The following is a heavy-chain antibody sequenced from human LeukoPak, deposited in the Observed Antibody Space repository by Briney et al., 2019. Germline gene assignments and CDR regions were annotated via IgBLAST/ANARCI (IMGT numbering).Heavy chain of an antibody. Sequence: SETLSLTCAVYGGSFSGYYWSWIRQPPGKGLEWIGEINHSGSTNYNPSLKSRVTISVDTSKNQFSLKLSSVTAADTAVYYCASPQRGSYYGFDAFDIWGQGTMVTVSS. CDR2: INHSGST. J-gene: IGHJ3*02. CDR1: GGSFSGYY. CDR3: ASPQRGSYYGFDAFDI. V-gene: IGHV4-34*01. D-gene: IGHD1-26*01.